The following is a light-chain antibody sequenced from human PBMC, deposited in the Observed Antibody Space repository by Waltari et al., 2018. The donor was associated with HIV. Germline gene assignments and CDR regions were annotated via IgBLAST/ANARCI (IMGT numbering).Light chain of an antibody. V-gene: IGKV3-11*01. CDR3: QQRRSWPIT. Sequence: LTQSQAPLSLSPAEGATLSCRASQRVVSYFAWVQHKPGQAPRPLIYDASNRATGIPARFSGGGSGTDFTLTISSLEPDDFALYYCQQRRSWPITFGQGTRIEIK. J-gene: IGKJ5*01. CDR1: QRVVSY. CDR2: DAS.